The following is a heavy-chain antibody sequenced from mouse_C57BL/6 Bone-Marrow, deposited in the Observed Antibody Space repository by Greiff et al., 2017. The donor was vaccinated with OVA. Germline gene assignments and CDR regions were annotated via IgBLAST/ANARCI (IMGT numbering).Heavy chain of an antibody. CDR3: TTWLLQYYAMDY. CDR2: IDPENGDT. D-gene: IGHD2-3*01. J-gene: IGHJ4*01. V-gene: IGHV14-4*01. Sequence: EVQLQQSGAELVRPGASVKLSCTASGFNIKDDYMHWVKQRPEQGLEWIGWIDPENGDTEYASKFQGQATITAATSSNTAYLQRSSLTSEDTSVYYCTTWLLQYYAMDYWGQGTSVTVSS. CDR1: GFNIKDDY.